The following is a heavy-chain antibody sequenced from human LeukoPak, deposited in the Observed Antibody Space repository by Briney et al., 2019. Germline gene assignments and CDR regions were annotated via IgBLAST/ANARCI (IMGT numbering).Heavy chain of an antibody. CDR1: GITFSNYW. Sequence: GGSLRLSCAASGITFSNYWMTWVRQTPGKGLEWVANIKQDGSEKYYVDSVKGRFTISRDNAKNSVYLQMNSLRAEDTAVYYCAKSMSGPNDYWGQGTLVTVSS. CDR3: AKSMSGPNDY. J-gene: IGHJ4*02. D-gene: IGHD3-3*01. V-gene: IGHV3-7*01. CDR2: IKQDGSEK.